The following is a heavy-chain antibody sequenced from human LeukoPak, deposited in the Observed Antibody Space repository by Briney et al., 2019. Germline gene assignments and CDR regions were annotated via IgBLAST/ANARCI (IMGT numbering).Heavy chain of an antibody. D-gene: IGHD3-16*01. Sequence: SETLSLTCTVSGDSISSYYWSWIRQPPGKGLEWIGYIYDSGNTNYNASLISRVTISVDTSKNQFSLKVTAVTSADTAVYYCARGGGTLDYWGQGTLVTVSS. CDR3: ARGGGTLDY. CDR1: GDSISSYY. CDR2: IYDSGNT. J-gene: IGHJ4*02. V-gene: IGHV4-59*01.